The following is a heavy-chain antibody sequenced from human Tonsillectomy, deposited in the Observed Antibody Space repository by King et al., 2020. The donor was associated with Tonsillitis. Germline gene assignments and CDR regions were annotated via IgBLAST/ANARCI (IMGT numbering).Heavy chain of an antibody. D-gene: IGHD3-22*01. CDR2: FDPEDGET. Sequence: VQLVQSGAEVKKPGASVKVSCKVSGYTLTELSMHWVRQAPGKGLEWMGGFDPEDGETIYAQKFQGRVTMTEDTSTDTAYMELSSLRSEDTDVYYCATDVYYYDSSGYYFGIDAFDIWGQGTMVTVSS. V-gene: IGHV1-24*01. CDR1: GYTLTELS. CDR3: ATDVYYYDSSGYYFGIDAFDI. J-gene: IGHJ3*02.